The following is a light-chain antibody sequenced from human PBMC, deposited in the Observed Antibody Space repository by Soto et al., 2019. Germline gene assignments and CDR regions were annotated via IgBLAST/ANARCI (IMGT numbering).Light chain of an antibody. CDR3: QQYGISPT. CDR1: QSVSSNY. J-gene: IGKJ1*01. Sequence: DIVLTQSPGTLSLSPGERATLSCRSSQSVSSNYLAWYQQKPDQAPRLVIYDVSGRATGIPDRFSGSGSGTEFTLTISRLEPGDSAVYYCQQYGISPTFGQGTKVEIK. CDR2: DVS. V-gene: IGKV3-20*01.